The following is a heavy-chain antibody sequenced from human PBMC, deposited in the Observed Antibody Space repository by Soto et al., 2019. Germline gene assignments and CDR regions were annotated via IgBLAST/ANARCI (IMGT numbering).Heavy chain of an antibody. J-gene: IGHJ6*02. V-gene: IGHV1-69*06. CDR2: IIPIFGTA. CDR3: ARSYYDSSGYYPLYYYGMDV. D-gene: IGHD3-22*01. CDR1: GGTFSSYA. Sequence: QVQLVQSGAEVKKPGSSVKVSCKASGGTFSSYAISWVRQAPGQGLEWMGGIIPIFGTANYAQKFQGRVTITADKSTSTAYMERSSLRSEDTAVYYCARSYYDSSGYYPLYYYGMDVWGQGTTVTVSS.